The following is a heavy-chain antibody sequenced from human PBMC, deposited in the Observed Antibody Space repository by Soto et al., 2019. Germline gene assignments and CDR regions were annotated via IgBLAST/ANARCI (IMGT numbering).Heavy chain of an antibody. Sequence: SETLSLTCSVSGYSITSSYWGWIRQSPGKGPEWIASVYHGGTTFYNPSLKSRITISVDTSNNQFSLKLTSMTAADTAVYYCARAHVMAVAGSTFDYWGHGTLVTVST. CDR1: GYSITSSY. J-gene: IGHJ4*01. D-gene: IGHD6-19*01. CDR3: ARAHVMAVAGSTFDY. V-gene: IGHV4-38-2*02. CDR2: VYHGGTT.